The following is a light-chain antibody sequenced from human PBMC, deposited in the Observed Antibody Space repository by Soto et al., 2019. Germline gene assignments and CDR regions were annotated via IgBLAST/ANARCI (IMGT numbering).Light chain of an antibody. CDR2: DAY. Sequence: EVVLTQSPDTLSLSPGETATLSCRASQSVDRYLAWYQQKVGQAPRLLIYDAYTRAPGVGARFTGSGSATDFSLTITSLEPEDFAVYYCQQRGKWPSTFGPGTKVEMK. V-gene: IGKV3-11*01. CDR3: QQRGKWPST. J-gene: IGKJ2*02. CDR1: QSVDRY.